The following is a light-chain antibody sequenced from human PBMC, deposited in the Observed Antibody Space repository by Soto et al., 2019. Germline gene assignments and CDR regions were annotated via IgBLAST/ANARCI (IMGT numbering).Light chain of an antibody. Sequence: DIQMTQCPTSLSASVGDRVTITCRASQGIRNFVAWYQQKPGKAPKLLIYAASTLQSGVPSRFSGSGSGTDFTLTINSLQPEDVATYSCQKYSSVPVFGPGTKVGIK. CDR1: QGIRNF. J-gene: IGKJ3*01. V-gene: IGKV1-27*01. CDR2: AAS. CDR3: QKYSSVPV.